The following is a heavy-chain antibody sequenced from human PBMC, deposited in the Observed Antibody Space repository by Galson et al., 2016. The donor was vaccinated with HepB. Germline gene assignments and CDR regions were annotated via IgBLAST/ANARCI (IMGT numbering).Heavy chain of an antibody. J-gene: IGHJ6*02. V-gene: IGHV3-30-3*01. CDR3: ARDIADIVVVPGDRGSVTVRTLAYYGMDV. D-gene: IGHD2-2*01. Sequence: SLRLSCAASGFTFSWFAMHWVRQAPGKGLEWVAVISYDGSKKFYADSMKGRITVSRDNSKKTLFLQVNSLTAEDTAAYYCARDIADIVVVPGDRGSVTVRTLAYYGMDVWGQGTTGTVSS. CDR1: GFTFSWFA. CDR2: ISYDGSKK.